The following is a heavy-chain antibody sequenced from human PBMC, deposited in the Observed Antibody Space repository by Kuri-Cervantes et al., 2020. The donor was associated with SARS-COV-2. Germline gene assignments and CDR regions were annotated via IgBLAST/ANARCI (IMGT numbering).Heavy chain of an antibody. V-gene: IGHV3-23*01. CDR2: ISGSGGST. CDR3: AKDLTFVVAAPAVIRATKALPIT. CDR1: GFTFSSYA. Sequence: GGSLRLSCAASGFTFSSYAMSWVCQAPGKGLEWVSAISGSGGSTYYADSVKGRFTISRDNSKNTLYLQMNSLRAEDTAVYYCAKDLTFVVAAPAVIRATKALPITWGQGTLVTVSS. D-gene: IGHD2-2*02. J-gene: IGHJ5*02.